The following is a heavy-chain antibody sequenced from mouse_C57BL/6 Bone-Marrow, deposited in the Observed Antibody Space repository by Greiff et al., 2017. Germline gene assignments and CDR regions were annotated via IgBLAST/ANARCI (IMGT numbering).Heavy chain of an antibody. Sequence: EVKLVESGGGLVKPGGSLKLSCAASGFTFSDYGMHWVRQAPEKGLEWVAYISSGSSTIYYADTVKGRFTISRDNAKNTLFLQMTILRSEDTAMYYCAREGTTVVSYYFDYWGQGTTLTVSS. CDR1: GFTFSDYG. V-gene: IGHV5-17*01. CDR3: AREGTTVVSYYFDY. CDR2: ISSGSSTI. J-gene: IGHJ2*01. D-gene: IGHD1-1*01.